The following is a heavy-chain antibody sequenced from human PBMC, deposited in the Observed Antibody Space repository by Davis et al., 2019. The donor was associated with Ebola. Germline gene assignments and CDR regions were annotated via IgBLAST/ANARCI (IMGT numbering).Heavy chain of an antibody. Sequence: GESLKISCAASGFTFSTYWMSWVRQAPGKGLEWVANIKQDGSEKYYVDSGKGRFTISRDNAKNSLYLQMNSLRAEDTAVYYCARDPDGTALDYWGQGTLVTVSS. D-gene: IGHD1-7*01. J-gene: IGHJ4*02. CDR3: ARDPDGTALDY. CDR2: IKQDGSEK. V-gene: IGHV3-7*01. CDR1: GFTFSTYW.